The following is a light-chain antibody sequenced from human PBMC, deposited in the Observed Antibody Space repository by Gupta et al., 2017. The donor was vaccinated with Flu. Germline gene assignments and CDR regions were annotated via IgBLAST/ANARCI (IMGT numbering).Light chain of an antibody. CDR3: QQSDSTPLLT. J-gene: IGKJ3*01. CDR2: RAS. Sequence: QNPWEAPNLLVYRASSLQSVVPSRFSGSGYGTDVTLTSSRRQPEDCAPYFCQQSDSTPLLTFGPGTKVDIK. V-gene: IGKV1-39*01.